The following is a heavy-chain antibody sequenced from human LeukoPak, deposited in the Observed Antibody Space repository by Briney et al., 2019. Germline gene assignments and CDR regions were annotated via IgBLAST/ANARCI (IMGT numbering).Heavy chain of an antibody. CDR3: AKRARRGIGADGDGFDT. D-gene: IGHD6-13*01. CDR2: ISWNSAAI. CDR1: GFIFHDYA. Sequence: GRSLRLSCAASGFIFHDYAMHWVRQVPGKGLEWVSGISWNSAAIGYADSVRGRFIISRDNAKNSLYLQMNSLRFEDTALYYCAKRARRGIGADGDGFDTWGQGTMVTVSS. V-gene: IGHV3-9*01. J-gene: IGHJ3*02.